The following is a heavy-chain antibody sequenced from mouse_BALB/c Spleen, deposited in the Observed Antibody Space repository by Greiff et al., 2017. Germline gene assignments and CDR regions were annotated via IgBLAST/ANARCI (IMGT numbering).Heavy chain of an antibody. D-gene: IGHD3-1*01. J-gene: IGHJ4*01. CDR3: ARGELGLPYAMDY. CDR2: INPSNGRT. CDR1: GYTFTSYW. Sequence: QVQLQQPGAELVKPGASVKLSCKASGYTFTSYWMHWVKQRPGQGLEWIGEINPSNGRTNYNEKFKSKATLTVDKSSSTAYIQLSSLTSEDSAVYYCARGELGLPYAMDYWGQGTSVTVSS. V-gene: IGHV1S81*02.